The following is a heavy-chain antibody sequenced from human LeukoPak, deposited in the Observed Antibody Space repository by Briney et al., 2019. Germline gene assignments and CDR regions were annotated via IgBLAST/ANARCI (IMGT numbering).Heavy chain of an antibody. CDR2: IYHSGST. CDR1: GGSISSGGYS. D-gene: IGHD6-19*01. CDR3: ARGTRQWLGY. V-gene: IGHV4-30-2*01. J-gene: IGHJ4*02. Sequence: TLSLTCAVSGGSISSGGYSWSWVRQPPGEGLEWIGYIYHSGSTYYNPSLKSRVTISVDRAKNQFSLKLSSVTAADTAVYYCARGTRQWLGYWGQGTLVTVSS.